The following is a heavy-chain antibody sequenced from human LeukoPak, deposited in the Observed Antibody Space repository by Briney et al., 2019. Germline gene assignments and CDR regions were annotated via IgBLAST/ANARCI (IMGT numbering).Heavy chain of an antibody. D-gene: IGHD4-17*01. CDR3: ARGSTTVTTFGAFDI. CDR1: GFTFSSYG. CDR2: IWYDGSNK. Sequence: GGSLRLSCAASGFTFSSYGMHWVRQAPGKGLEWVAVIWYDGSNKYYADSVKGRFTISRDNSKNTLYLQMNSLRAEDTAVYYCARGSTTVTTFGAFDIWGQGTMVTVSS. J-gene: IGHJ3*02. V-gene: IGHV3-33*01.